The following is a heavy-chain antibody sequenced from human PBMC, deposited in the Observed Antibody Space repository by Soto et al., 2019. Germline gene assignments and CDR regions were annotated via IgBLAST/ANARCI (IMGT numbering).Heavy chain of an antibody. D-gene: IGHD3-3*02. CDR3: AHRPLVTFLGLVTQTDVGFDS. Sequence: QITLKEAGPTLVNPTQTLTLTCTFSGFSLSTSGAAVGWIRQPPGKAMEWLALVYWDDDKRYSTSIKNRVTITKDSSKKQGVLTLTNAEPVDTATYYCAHRPLVTFLGLVTQTDVGFDSWGPGTLVTVHS. V-gene: IGHV2-5*02. CDR1: GFSLSTSGAA. CDR2: VYWDDDK. J-gene: IGHJ5*01.